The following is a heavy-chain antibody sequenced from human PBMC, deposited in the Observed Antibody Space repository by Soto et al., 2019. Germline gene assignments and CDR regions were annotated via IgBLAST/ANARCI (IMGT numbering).Heavy chain of an antibody. CDR1: GFTVSSNY. CDR3: ARSMALAPNYYYYGMDV. D-gene: IGHD3-10*01. V-gene: IGHV3-53*01. J-gene: IGHJ6*02. CDR2: IYSGGST. Sequence: GGSLRLSCAASGFTVSSNYMSWVRQAPRKGLEWVSVIYSGGSTYYADSVKGRFTISRDNSKNTLYLQMNSLRAEDTAVYYCARSMALAPNYYYYGMDVWGQGTTVTVSS.